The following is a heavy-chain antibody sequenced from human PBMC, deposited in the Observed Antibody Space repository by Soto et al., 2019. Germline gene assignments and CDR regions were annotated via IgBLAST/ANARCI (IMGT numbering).Heavy chain of an antibody. CDR1: SGSLANHI. CDR3: ARILPGRLRWDY. CDR2: IYYTGRT. J-gene: IGHJ4*02. D-gene: IGHD5-12*01. Sequence: SETLSLTCTVSSGSLANHIWSWIRQPPGKGLEWIGYIYYTGRTNSNPSLKSRVTMSVDTSKNQFSLNLYSVTAADTAVYYCARILPGRLRWDYWGQGTLVTVSS. V-gene: IGHV4-59*08.